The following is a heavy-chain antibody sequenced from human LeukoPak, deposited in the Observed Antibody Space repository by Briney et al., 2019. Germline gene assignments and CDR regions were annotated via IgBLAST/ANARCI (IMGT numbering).Heavy chain of an antibody. V-gene: IGHV4-61*02. CDR2: IYTSGST. J-gene: IGHJ6*02. CDR1: GGSISSGSYY. Sequence: PSETLSLTCTVSGGSISSGSYYWSWIRQPAGKGLEWIGRIYTSGSTNYNPSLKSRVTISVDTSKNQFSLKLSSVTAADTAVYYCVRYYYGMDVWGQGTTVTVSS. CDR3: VRYYYGMDV.